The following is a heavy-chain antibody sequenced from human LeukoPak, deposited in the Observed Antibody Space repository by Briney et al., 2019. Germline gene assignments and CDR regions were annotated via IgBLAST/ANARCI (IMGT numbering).Heavy chain of an antibody. D-gene: IGHD2-15*01. V-gene: IGHV1-2*02. CDR2: INPNSGGT. CDR3: ARDLDGSPKNYYYYYMDV. J-gene: IGHJ6*03. CDR1: GYTFTGYY. Sequence: ASVKVSCKASGYTFTGYYMHWVRQAPGQGLEWMGWINPNSGGTNYAQKFQGRVTMTRDTSISTAYMELSRLRSDDTAVYYCARDLDGSPKNYYYYYMDVWGKGATVTVSS.